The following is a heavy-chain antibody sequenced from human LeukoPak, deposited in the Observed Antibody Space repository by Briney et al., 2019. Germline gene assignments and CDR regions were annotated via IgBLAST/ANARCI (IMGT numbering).Heavy chain of an antibody. Sequence: SETLSLTCTVSGGSISSYDWSWIRQPPGKALEWIGNIIYSGSTNYNPSLKSRVTMSVDTSKNQFSLKLSSVTAADTAVYYCARLSYYDSTGYGVYYYYGMDVWAKGPRSSSP. D-gene: IGHD3-22*01. CDR1: GGSISSYD. CDR3: ARLSYYDSTGYGVYYYYGMDV. J-gene: IGHJ6*02. V-gene: IGHV4-59*01. CDR2: IIYSGST.